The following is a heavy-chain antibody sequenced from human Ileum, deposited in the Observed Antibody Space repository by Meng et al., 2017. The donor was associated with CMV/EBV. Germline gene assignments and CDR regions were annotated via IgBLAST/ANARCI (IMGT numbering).Heavy chain of an antibody. CDR2: IYYSGST. Sequence: SETLSLTCTVSGGSISSSSYYWGWIRQPPGKGLEWIGSIYYSGSTYYNPSLNSRVTISVDTSKNQFSLKLSSVTAADTAVYYCARARTDWFDPWGQGTRVTVSS. J-gene: IGHJ5*02. V-gene: IGHV4-39*07. D-gene: IGHD1-1*01. CDR1: GGSISSSSYY. CDR3: ARARTDWFDP.